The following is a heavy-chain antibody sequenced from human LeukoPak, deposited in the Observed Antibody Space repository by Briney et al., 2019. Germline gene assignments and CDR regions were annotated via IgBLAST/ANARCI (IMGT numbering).Heavy chain of an antibody. J-gene: IGHJ4*02. D-gene: IGHD6-13*01. V-gene: IGHV3-9*01. Sequence: GGSLRLSCAASGFTFSSYAMSWVRQAPGKGLEWVSGISWNSGSIGYADSVKGRFTISRDNAKNSLYLQMNSLRAEDTASYYCAKGGIAALLDYWGQGTLVTVSS. CDR3: AKGGIAALLDY. CDR2: ISWNSGSI. CDR1: GFTFSSYA.